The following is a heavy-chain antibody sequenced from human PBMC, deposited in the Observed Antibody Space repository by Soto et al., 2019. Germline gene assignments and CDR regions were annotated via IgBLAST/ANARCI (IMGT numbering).Heavy chain of an antibody. J-gene: IGHJ4*02. D-gene: IGHD5-18*01. CDR2: IIPIFGTA. CDR1: GGTFSSYA. CDR3: ARNRGYSYAFSDY. Sequence: XVRVSCTASGGTFSSYAISWVRQAPGQGLEWMGGIIPIFGTANYAQKFQGRVTITADESTSTAYMELSSLRSEDTAVYYCARNRGYSYAFSDYWGQGTLVTVSS. V-gene: IGHV1-69*13.